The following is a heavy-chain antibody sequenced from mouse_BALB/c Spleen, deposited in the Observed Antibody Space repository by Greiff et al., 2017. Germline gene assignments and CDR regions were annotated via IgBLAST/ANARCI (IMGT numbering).Heavy chain of an antibody. CDR1: GISITTGNYR. CDR2: IYYSGTI. Sequence: EVKVEESGPGLVKPSQTVSLTCTVTGISITTGNYRWSWIRQFPGNKLEWIGYIYYSGTITYNPSLTSRTTITRDTSKNQFFLEMNSLTAEDTATYYCARESGNYDFDDWGQGTTLTVSS. J-gene: IGHJ2*01. D-gene: IGHD2-1*01. V-gene: IGHV3-5*02. CDR3: ARESGNYDFDD.